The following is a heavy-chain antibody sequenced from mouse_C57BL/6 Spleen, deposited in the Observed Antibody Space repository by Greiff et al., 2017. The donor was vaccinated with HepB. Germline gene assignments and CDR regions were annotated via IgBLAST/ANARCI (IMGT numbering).Heavy chain of an antibody. Sequence: DVQLQESGGGLVQPGGSMKLSCVASGFTFSNYWMNWVRQSPEKGLEWVAQIRLKSDNYATDYAESVKGRFTISRDDSKSSIDLQMNNLRAEDTGIYYCTGYSNFYYFDYWGQGTTLTVSS. CDR2: IRLKSDNYAT. J-gene: IGHJ2*01. D-gene: IGHD2-5*01. CDR3: TGYSNFYYFDY. V-gene: IGHV6-3*01. CDR1: GFTFSNYW.